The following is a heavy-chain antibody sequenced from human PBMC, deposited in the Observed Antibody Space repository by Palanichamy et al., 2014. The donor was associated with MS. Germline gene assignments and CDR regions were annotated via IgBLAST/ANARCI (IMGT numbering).Heavy chain of an antibody. V-gene: IGHV1-2*04. CDR1: GYTFSDYY. D-gene: IGHD6-19*01. CDR2: INPKSGGT. CDR3: ARGADSSGWAKLD. J-gene: IGHJ4*02. Sequence: QVHLVQSGAEVKKPGASVKVSCKASGYTFSDYYIHWVRQAPGQGLEWVGWINPKSGGTNYAQKFQGWVIMTRDTSISTVYMELSRLRSDDTAVYYCARGADSSGWAKLDWGQGTLVTVSS.